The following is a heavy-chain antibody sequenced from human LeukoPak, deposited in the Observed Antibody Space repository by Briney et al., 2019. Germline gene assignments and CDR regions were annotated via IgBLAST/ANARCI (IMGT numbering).Heavy chain of an antibody. Sequence: SETLSLTCAVYGVSFSGYYWSWIRQPPGKGLEWIGEINHSGSTNYNPSLKSRVTISVDTSKNQFSLKLSSVTAADTAVYYCARHRTLLQRVYYMDVWGKGTTVTVSS. CDR1: GVSFSGYY. D-gene: IGHD5-24*01. CDR3: ARHRTLLQRVYYMDV. J-gene: IGHJ6*03. V-gene: IGHV4-34*01. CDR2: INHSGST.